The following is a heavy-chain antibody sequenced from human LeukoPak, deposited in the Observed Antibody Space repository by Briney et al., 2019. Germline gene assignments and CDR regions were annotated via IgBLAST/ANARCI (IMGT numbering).Heavy chain of an antibody. V-gene: IGHV1-8*01. CDR1: GYTFTSYD. CDR3: ARALVKMGVVTIDY. Sequence: GASVKVSCKASGYTFTSYDINWVRQATGQGLEWMGWMNPNSGNTGYAQKFQGRVTMTRNTSISTAYMELSSLRSEDTAVYYCARALVKMGVVTIDYWGQGTLVIVSS. D-gene: IGHD2-21*02. J-gene: IGHJ4*02. CDR2: MNPNSGNT.